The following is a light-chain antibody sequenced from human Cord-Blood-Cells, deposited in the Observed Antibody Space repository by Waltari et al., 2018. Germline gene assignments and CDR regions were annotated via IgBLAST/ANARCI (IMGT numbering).Light chain of an antibody. V-gene: IGKV3-11*01. J-gene: IGKJ4*01. CDR2: DAS. CDR1: QSVSSY. Sequence: EIVCTQSPATLSVSPGERATLSCRAIQSVSSYLAWYQQKPGQAPRLLIYDASNRAHGIPARFSGSGSGTDVTLTISSLEPEDSAVDYCQQRSNWLTFGGGTKVEIK. CDR3: QQRSNWLT.